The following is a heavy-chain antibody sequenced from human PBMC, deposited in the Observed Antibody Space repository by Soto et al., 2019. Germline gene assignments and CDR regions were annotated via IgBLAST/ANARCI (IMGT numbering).Heavy chain of an antibody. Sequence: GGSLRLSCAASGFTFSSYGMHWVRQAPGKGLEWVAVISYDGSNKYYADSVKGRFTISRDNSKNTLYLQMNSLRAEDTAVYYCAKDRGGLIVLMVYADYWGQGTLVTVSS. D-gene: IGHD2-8*01. CDR2: ISYDGSNK. V-gene: IGHV3-30*18. CDR3: AKDRGGLIVLMVYADY. J-gene: IGHJ4*02. CDR1: GFTFSSYG.